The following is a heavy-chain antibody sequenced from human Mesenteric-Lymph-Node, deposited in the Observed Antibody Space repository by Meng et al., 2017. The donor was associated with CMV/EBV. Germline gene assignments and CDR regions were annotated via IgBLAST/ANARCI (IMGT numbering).Heavy chain of an antibody. D-gene: IGHD6-25*01. J-gene: IGHJ6*02. V-gene: IGHV3-49*04. Sequence: GGSLRLSCTASGFSLGDYVMSWVRQTPGRGLEWVGFIRAKAYGGTTEYAASVKGRFTISRDESKSIAYLQMSSLKIEDTAVYYCTRPRGYKHYYYGMDVWGQGTTVTVSS. CDR1: GFSLGDYV. CDR2: IRAKAYGGTT. CDR3: TRPRGYKHYYYGMDV.